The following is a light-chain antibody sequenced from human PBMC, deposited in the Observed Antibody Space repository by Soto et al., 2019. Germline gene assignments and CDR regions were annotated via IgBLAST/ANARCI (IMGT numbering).Light chain of an antibody. J-gene: IGLJ3*02. Sequence: QSALTQPASVSGSPGQSITISCTGTSSDVGSYNLVSWYQQHPGKAPKLMIYEGSTRPSGVSNRFSGSKSGNTASLTISGLQAEDEADYYCCSYAGSSTWVFGGGTQLTV. CDR1: SSDVGSYNL. CDR3: CSYAGSSTWV. V-gene: IGLV2-23*01. CDR2: EGS.